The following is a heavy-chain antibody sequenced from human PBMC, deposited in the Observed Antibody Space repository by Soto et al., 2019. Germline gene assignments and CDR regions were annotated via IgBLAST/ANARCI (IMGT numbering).Heavy chain of an antibody. J-gene: IGHJ6*02. CDR2: IYYSGST. CDR3: ARDHPPGMDV. Sequence: QVQLQQWGAGLLKPSETLSLTCAVYGGSFSGYYWSWIRQPPGKGLEWIGYIYYSGSTNYNPSLKSRVTISVDTSKNQFSLKLSSVTAADTAVYYCARDHPPGMDVWGQGTTVTVSS. CDR1: GGSFSGYY. V-gene: IGHV4-34*11.